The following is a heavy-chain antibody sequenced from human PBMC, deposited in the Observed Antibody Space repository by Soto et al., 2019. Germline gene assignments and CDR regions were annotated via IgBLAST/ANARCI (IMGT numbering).Heavy chain of an antibody. V-gene: IGHV3-30-3*01. D-gene: IGHD5-18*01. Sequence: GGSLRLSCAASGFTFSSYAMHWVRQAPGKGLEWVAVISYDGSNKYYADSVKGRFTISRDNSKNTLYLQMNSLRAEDTAVYYCARDVNSYGYYYYYGMDVWGQGTTVTVSS. CDR1: GFTFSSYA. CDR3: ARDVNSYGYYYYYGMDV. J-gene: IGHJ6*02. CDR2: ISYDGSNK.